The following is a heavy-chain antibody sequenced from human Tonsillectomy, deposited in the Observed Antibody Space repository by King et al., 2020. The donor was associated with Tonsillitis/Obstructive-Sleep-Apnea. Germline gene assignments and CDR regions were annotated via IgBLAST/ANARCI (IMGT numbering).Heavy chain of an antibody. J-gene: IGHJ6*02. D-gene: IGHD3-10*01. CDR3: ARDGDYGSGSYAYYYYYGMDV. Sequence: VQLVESGGGVVQPGRSLRLSCAASGFTFSSYAMHWVRQALGKGLEWVAVISYDGSNKYYADSVKGRFTISRDNSKNTLYLQMNSLRAEDTAVYYCARDGDYGSGSYAYYYYYGMDVWGQGTTVTVSS. V-gene: IGHV3-30*04. CDR2: ISYDGSNK. CDR1: GFTFSSYA.